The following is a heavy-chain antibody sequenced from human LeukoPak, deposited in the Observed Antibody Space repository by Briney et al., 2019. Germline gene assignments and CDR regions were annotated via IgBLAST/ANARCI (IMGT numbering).Heavy chain of an antibody. CDR2: IIPIFGTA. CDR1: GYTFTSYD. CDR3: ARAGSSGLYYYYRDV. J-gene: IGHJ6*03. Sequence: ASVKVSCKASGYTFTSYDISWVRQAPGQGLEWMGRIIPIFGTANYAQKFQGRVTITTDESTSTAYMELSSLRSEDTAVYYCARAGSSGLYYYYRDVWGKGTTVTVSS. D-gene: IGHD3-22*01. V-gene: IGHV1-69*05.